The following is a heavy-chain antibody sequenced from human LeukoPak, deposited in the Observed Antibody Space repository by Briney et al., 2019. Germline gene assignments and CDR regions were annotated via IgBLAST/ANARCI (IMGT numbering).Heavy chain of an antibody. CDR2: IWYDGSNK. V-gene: IGHV3-33*01. J-gene: IGHJ6*02. CDR1: GFSFRSYG. Sequence: GGSLRLSCAVSGFSFRSYGMHWVRQAPGKGLEWVAVIWYDGSNKYYADSVKGRFTISRDSSKNTVYLQMNSLRAEDTAVYYCARDRLGYEIVTGYSDYYAIDVWGQGTTVTVSS. CDR3: ARDRLGYEIVTGYSDYYAIDV. D-gene: IGHD3-9*01.